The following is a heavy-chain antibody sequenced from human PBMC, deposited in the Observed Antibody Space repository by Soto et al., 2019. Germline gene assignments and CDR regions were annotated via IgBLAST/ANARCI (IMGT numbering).Heavy chain of an antibody. J-gene: IGHJ5*02. V-gene: IGHV3-11*01. Sequence: GGSLRLSCAASGFTFSDYYMSWIRQAPGKGLEWVSYISSSGSTIYYADSVKGRFTISRDNAKNSLYLQMNSLRAEDTAVYYCARDKGPNYGFWSGYPVIWFDPWGQGTLVTVSS. CDR1: GFTFSDYY. D-gene: IGHD3-3*01. CDR3: ARDKGPNYGFWSGYPVIWFDP. CDR2: ISSSGSTI.